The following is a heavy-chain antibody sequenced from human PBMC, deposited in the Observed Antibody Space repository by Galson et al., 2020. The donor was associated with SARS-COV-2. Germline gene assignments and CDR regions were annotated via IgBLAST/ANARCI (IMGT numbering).Heavy chain of an antibody. CDR1: GWSFSGYY. CDR3: ARGPRYSSSWYGERNWFDR. J-gene: IGHJ5*02. Sequence: SQASETLSLTCAAYGWSFSGYYWSWIRQPPGKGLEWIGEINHSGSTNNNPSHKSRVTISVDTSKNQFPLKLSTVTAADTAVYYCARGPRYSSSWYGERNWFDRWGQGTLVTVSS. CDR2: INHSGST. V-gene: IGHV4-34*01. D-gene: IGHD6-13*01.